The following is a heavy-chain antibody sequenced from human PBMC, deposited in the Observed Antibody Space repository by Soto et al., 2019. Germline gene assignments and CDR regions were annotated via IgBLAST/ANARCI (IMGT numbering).Heavy chain of an antibody. V-gene: IGHV3-53*02. D-gene: IGHD3-22*01. J-gene: IGHJ6*02. CDR1: GFTVSSNY. CDR2: IYSGGST. CDR3: ARDLEIGYYYGMDV. Sequence: EVQLVETGGGLIQPGGSLRLSCAASGFTVSSNYMSWVRQAPGKGLEWVSAIYSGGSTYYADSVKGRFTISRDNSKNTLYLQMNSLRAEDTAVYYCARDLEIGYYYGMDVWGQGTTVTVSS.